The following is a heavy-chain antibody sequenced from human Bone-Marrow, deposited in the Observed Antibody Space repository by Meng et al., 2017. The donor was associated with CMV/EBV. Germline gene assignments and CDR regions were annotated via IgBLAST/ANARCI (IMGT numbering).Heavy chain of an antibody. CDR3: ARGGVDFWSGYYHPTYYFDY. CDR1: GFTFSSYS. D-gene: IGHD3-3*01. J-gene: IGHJ4*02. CDR2: ISSSSSYI. V-gene: IGHV3-21*01. Sequence: GGSLRLSCAASGFTFSSYSMNWVRQAPGKGLEWVSSISSSSSYIYYADSVKGRFTISRDNAKNSLYLQMNSLRAEDTAVYYCARGGVDFWSGYYHPTYYFDYWGQGTLVTGSS.